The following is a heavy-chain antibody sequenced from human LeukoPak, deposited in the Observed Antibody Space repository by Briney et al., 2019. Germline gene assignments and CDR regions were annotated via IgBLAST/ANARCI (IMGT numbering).Heavy chain of an antibody. CDR1: GFTFNTYT. D-gene: IGHD2-21*02. CDR2: ISNSGGST. Sequence: PGESLRLSCAASGFTFNTYTMYWVRQAPGKGLEWVSGISNSGGSTYYADSVKGRFTISRDNAKNSLYLQMNSLRAEDTAVYYCGVHGDCEYPRSYYYYYMDVWGKGTTVTVSS. V-gene: IGHV3-21*01. J-gene: IGHJ6*03. CDR3: GVHGDCEYPRSYYYYYMDV.